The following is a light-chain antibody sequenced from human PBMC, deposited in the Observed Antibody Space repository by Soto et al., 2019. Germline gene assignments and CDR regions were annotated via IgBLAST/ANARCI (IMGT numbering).Light chain of an antibody. CDR1: SSDIGTYDY. V-gene: IGLV2-14*01. J-gene: IGLJ2*01. CDR3: RSYTGTSNVVA. CDR2: DVT. Sequence: QSALTQPASVSGSPGQSITISCTGTSSDIGTYDYVSWYQQSPGKAPKLLISDVTHRPSGVSSRFSGSKSGNTASLTIAGLQAEDEADYYCRSYTGTSNVVAFGGGTKVTVL.